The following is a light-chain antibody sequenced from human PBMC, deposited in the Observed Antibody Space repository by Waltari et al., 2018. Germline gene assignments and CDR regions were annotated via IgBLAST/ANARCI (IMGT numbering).Light chain of an antibody. Sequence: EIVLTQSPATLSLAPGERATLSCRASQSVSDYLAWYQQKPGQAPRLLIYDAYNRATGIPDRFSDSGSGTDFTLTISSLEPEDFAVYYCQQRTNWPPRITFGPGTKVEIK. V-gene: IGKV3-11*01. CDR3: QQRTNWPPRIT. CDR1: QSVSDY. CDR2: DAY. J-gene: IGKJ3*01.